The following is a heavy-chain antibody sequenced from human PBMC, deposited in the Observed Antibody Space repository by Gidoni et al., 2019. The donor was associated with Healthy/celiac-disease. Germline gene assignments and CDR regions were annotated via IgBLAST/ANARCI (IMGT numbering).Heavy chain of an antibody. CDR1: GYTLTELS. CDR3: ATVVGAITGTPRNFHYYYGMDV. J-gene: IGHJ6*02. V-gene: IGHV1-24*01. D-gene: IGHD1-20*01. CDR2: FDPEDGET. Sequence: QVQLVQSGAEVQKPGASVKVSCKVSGYTLTELSMHWVRQAPGKGLEWMGGFDPEDGETIYAQKFQGRVTMTEDTSTDTAYMELSSLRSEDTAVYYCATVVGAITGTPRNFHYYYGMDVWGQGTTVTVSS.